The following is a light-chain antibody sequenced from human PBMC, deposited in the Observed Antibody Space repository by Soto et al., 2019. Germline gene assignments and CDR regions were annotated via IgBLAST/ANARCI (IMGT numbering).Light chain of an antibody. J-gene: IGKJ1*01. CDR3: QHYCSSRT. CDR2: GTS. V-gene: IGKV3-20*01. CDR1: QGVSSNY. Sequence: EIVLTQSPGTLSLSPGERATLSCRASQGVSSNYLAWYQQKSGQAPRLLLYGTSSRATGIPERFSGSGSGTDFTLTISRLEPDYFAVYYCQHYCSSRTFGQRAKVDIK.